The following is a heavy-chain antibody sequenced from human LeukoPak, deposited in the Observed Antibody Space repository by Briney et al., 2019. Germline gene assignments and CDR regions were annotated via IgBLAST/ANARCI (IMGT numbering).Heavy chain of an antibody. V-gene: IGHV4-59*11. Sequence: SETLSLTCTASGGSISNHYCNWIRQSPGKELEWIGYVHYSRGTNYNPSLKSRVTISLDTSKNQFFLQLSSVTAADTAVYHCASGQGWLTDHWGRGTLVAVSS. J-gene: IGHJ5*02. D-gene: IGHD5-12*01. CDR3: ASGQGWLTDH. CDR2: VHYSRGT. CDR1: GGSISNHY.